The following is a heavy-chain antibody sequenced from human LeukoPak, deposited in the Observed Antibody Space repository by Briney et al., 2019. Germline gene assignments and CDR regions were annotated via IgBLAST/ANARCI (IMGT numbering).Heavy chain of an antibody. V-gene: IGHV5-51*01. CDR1: GYSFVTYS. D-gene: IGHD3-22*01. CDR2: IYPGDSDT. CDR3: ARRNYDSSAYYSKYYFDY. Sequence: GESLKISCKGSGYSFVTYSIGWVRQMPGKGLEWMGIIYPGDSDTRYSPSFQGQVTISADKSISTAYLHWSSLKASDTAVYFCARRNYDSSAYYSKYYFDYWGQGTLVTVSS. J-gene: IGHJ4*02.